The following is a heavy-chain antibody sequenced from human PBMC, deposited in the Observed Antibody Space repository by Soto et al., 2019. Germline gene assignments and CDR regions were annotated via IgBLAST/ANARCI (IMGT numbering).Heavy chain of an antibody. CDR3: ARTVEYDSIPYYYADF. CDR1: GYTFNTYA. D-gene: IGHD2-21*01. Sequence: ASVKVSFKASGYTFNTYAITWVRQAPVQGLEWMGWISGDNGNTNYAQTLQGRGTMTTDTSTSTAYLELRSLRSDDTAVYYCARTVEYDSIPYYYADFWGQGTLVTVSS. CDR2: ISGDNGNT. J-gene: IGHJ4*01. V-gene: IGHV1-18*01.